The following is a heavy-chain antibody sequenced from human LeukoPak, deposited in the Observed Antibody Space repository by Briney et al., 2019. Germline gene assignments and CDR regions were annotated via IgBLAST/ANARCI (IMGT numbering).Heavy chain of an antibody. J-gene: IGHJ5*02. CDR2: IYYSGST. V-gene: IGHV4-59*01. D-gene: IGHD2-2*02. CDR3: ARATAYCSSTSCYTGWFDP. CDR1: GGSISSYY. Sequence: SETLSLTCTVSGGSISSYYWSWIRQPPGKGLEWIGYIYYSGSTNYNPSLKSRVTISVDTSKNQFSLKLSSVTAADTAVYYCARATAYCSSTSCYTGWFDPWGQGTLVTVSS.